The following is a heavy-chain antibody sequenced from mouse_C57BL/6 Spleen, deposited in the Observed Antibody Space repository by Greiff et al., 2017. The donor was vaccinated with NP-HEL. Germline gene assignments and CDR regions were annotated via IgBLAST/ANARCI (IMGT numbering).Heavy chain of an antibody. D-gene: IGHD3-2*02. CDR2: IDPSDSET. CDR3: ARSGSAQAPFDD. J-gene: IGHJ2*01. V-gene: IGHV1-52*01. CDR1: GYTFTSYW. Sequence: QVQLQQPGAELVRPGSSVELSCKASGYTFTSYWMHWVKQRPIQGLEWIGNIDPSDSETHYNQKFKDKATLTVDKSSSTAYMQLSSLTSEDSAVYYCARSGSAQAPFDDWGKGTTLTVSS.